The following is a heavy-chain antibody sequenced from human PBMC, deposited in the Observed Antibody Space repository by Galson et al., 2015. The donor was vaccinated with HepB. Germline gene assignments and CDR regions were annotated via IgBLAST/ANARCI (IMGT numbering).Heavy chain of an antibody. Sequence: SLRLSCAASGFTFSHFAMGFVRQAPGKGLEWVSSITNSGDKTYYADFVEGRFTISRDNSKNTLFLQMSSLRVEDTAIYYCSKDQVRADPHADYYYGLDVWGQGTAVTVSS. CDR3: SKDQVRADPHADYYYGLDV. CDR2: ITNSGDKT. J-gene: IGHJ6*02. V-gene: IGHV3-23*01. CDR1: GFTFSHFA.